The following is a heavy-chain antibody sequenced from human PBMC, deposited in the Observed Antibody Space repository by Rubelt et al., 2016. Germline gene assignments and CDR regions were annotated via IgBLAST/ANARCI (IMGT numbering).Heavy chain of an antibody. CDR3: ARIPGSGSSEINWFDP. Sequence: EVQLVRSGAEVKKPGESLRISCKGSGYSFTSYWISWVRQMPGKGLEWMGRIDPSDSYTNYSPPFQGHGTISADKSIGTAYLQWSSRKASDTAMYYCARIPGSGSSEINWFDPWGQGTLVTVSS. CDR1: GYSFTSYW. V-gene: IGHV5-10-1*03. D-gene: IGHD3-10*01. J-gene: IGHJ5*02. CDR2: IDPSDSYT.